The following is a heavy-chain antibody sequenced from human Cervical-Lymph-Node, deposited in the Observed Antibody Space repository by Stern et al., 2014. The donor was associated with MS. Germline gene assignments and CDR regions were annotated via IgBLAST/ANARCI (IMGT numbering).Heavy chain of an antibody. CDR3: GTWAFHIGNGLDV. V-gene: IGHV3-30*01. CDR2: ISKDGNDE. Sequence: VQLVESGGGAVQPGSSLRLSCAASGLSFSRYAMTWVRQAPGKGLGWVAFISKDGNDERYADSVRGRFTISRDNSKNTLYLQMNNLRSDDTAVYYCGTWAFHIGNGLDVWGQGTTVVVSS. D-gene: IGHD2/OR15-2a*01. CDR1: GLSFSRYA. J-gene: IGHJ6*02.